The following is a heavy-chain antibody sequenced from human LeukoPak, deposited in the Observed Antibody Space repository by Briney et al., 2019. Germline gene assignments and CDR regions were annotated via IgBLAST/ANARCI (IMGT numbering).Heavy chain of an antibody. CDR2: ISAYNGNT. CDR1: GYTFTSYG. J-gene: IGHJ3*02. V-gene: IGHV1-18*01. CDR3: ARGPVYGSGSYSPDAFDI. Sequence: ASVKVSCKASGYTFTSYGISWVRQAPGQGLEWMGWISAYNGNTNYAQKFQGRVTMTRDTSISTAYMELSRLRSDDTAVYYCARGPVYGSGSYSPDAFDIWGQGTMVTVSS. D-gene: IGHD3-10*01.